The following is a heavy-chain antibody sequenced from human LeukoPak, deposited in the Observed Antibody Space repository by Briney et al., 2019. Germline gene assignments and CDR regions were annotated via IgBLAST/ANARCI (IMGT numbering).Heavy chain of an antibody. CDR3: AKDLPAAFYYYGMDV. D-gene: IGHD2-2*01. CDR1: GFTFSNYW. J-gene: IGHJ6*02. Sequence: GGSLRLSCAASGFTFSNYWVHWVRQAPGKGLEWVAVISYDGSNKYYADSVKGRFTISRDNSKNTLYLQMNSLRAEDTAVYYCAKDLPAAFYYYGMDVWGQGTTVTVSS. CDR2: ISYDGSNK. V-gene: IGHV3-30*18.